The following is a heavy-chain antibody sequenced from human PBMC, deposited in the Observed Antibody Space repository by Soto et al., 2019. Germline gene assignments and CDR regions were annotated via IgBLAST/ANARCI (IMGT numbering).Heavy chain of an antibody. CDR3: GANVEMATKDYYYYGMGV. CDR2: ISSSSSTI. CDR1: GFTFSDYV. V-gene: IGHV3-48*02. J-gene: IGHJ6*01. Sequence: GGSLRLSCAASGFTFSDYVMHWVRQAPGKGLEWVSYISSSSSTIYYADSVKGRFTISRDNAKNSLYLQMNSLRDEDTAVYYCGANVEMATKDYYYYGMGVWGQRTKGTVSS. D-gene: IGHD5-12*01.